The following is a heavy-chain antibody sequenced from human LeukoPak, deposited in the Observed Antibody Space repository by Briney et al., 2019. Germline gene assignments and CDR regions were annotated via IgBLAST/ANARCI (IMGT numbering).Heavy chain of an antibody. CDR3: ASRGVFRTRGAFDI. V-gene: IGHV1-69*05. Sequence: GASVKVSCKASGGTFSRYAISWVRQAPGQGLEWRGGIIPIFGTANYAQKFQGRVTITTDESTSTAYMELSSLRSEDTAVYYCASRGVFRTRGAFDIWGQGTMVTVSS. CDR1: GGTFSRYA. CDR2: IIPIFGTA. D-gene: IGHD1-14*01. J-gene: IGHJ3*02.